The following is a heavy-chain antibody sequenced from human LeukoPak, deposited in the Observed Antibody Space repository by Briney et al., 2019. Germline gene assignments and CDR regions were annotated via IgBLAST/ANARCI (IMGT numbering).Heavy chain of an antibody. J-gene: IGHJ4*02. CDR2: INHSGTT. V-gene: IGHV4-34*01. CDR1: GGSFSDYY. D-gene: IGHD3-16*02. Sequence: SETLSLTCAVYGGSFSDYYWSWIRQPPGKGLEWIGEINHSGTTNYSPSLKSRFSISVDTSKNQFSLKLYSVTAADAAMYYCASHYSSGSYRYTGSFDSWGQGMLVNVSS. CDR3: ASHYSSGSYRYTGSFDS.